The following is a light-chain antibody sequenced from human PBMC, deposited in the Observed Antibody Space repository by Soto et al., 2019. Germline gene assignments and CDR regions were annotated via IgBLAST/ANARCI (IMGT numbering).Light chain of an antibody. CDR1: QSGSSN. J-gene: IGKJ1*01. V-gene: IGKV3-15*01. CDR3: QQYNNWPWT. Sequence: EIVLTQSPATRSVSPGERATLSCSASQSGSSNLAWYQQKRGQAPRLLIYGASTRATCIPDRFSGSGSGTEFTLTISSLQSEDFAVYYCQQYNNWPWTFGQGTKVEIK. CDR2: GAS.